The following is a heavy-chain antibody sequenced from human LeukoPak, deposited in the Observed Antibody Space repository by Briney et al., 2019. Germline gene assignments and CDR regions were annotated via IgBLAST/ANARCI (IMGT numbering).Heavy chain of an antibody. V-gene: IGHV3-30*02. CDR3: AKDLLGDEEPPLF. D-gene: IGHD1-26*01. Sequence: PGGSLRLSCAASGFTFSSYGMHWVRQAPGKGLEWVAFIRYDGSNKYYADSVKGRFTISRDNSKNTLYLQMNSLRAEDTAVYYCAKDLLGDEEPPLFWGQGTLVTVSS. CDR1: GFTFSSYG. CDR2: IRYDGSNK. J-gene: IGHJ4*02.